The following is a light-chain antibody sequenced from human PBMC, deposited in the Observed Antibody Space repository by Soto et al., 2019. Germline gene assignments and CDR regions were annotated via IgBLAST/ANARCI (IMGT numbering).Light chain of an antibody. CDR2: AAS. Sequence: IQMTQSPSSLSASIGDRVTITCRASQSIDNHLNWYQQKPGKAPKFLIYAASNLQSGVPSRFSGSVSGTDFTLTVDSLQPEDFATYYCQQSSSSPITFGQGTRLEIK. J-gene: IGKJ5*01. V-gene: IGKV1-39*01. CDR3: QQSSSSPIT. CDR1: QSIDNH.